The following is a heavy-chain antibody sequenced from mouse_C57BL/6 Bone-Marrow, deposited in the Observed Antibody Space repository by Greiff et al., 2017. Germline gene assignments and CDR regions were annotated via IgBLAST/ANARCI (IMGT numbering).Heavy chain of an antibody. D-gene: IGHD2-4*01. CDR3: ARDYDY. J-gene: IGHJ3*01. Sequence: VQLQQSGPELVKPGASVKISCKASGYTFTDYYMNWVKQSHGKSLEWIGDINPNNGGTSYNQKFKGKATLTVDKSSSTAYMELRSLTSEDSAVYYCARDYDYWGQGTLVTVSA. V-gene: IGHV1-26*01. CDR1: GYTFTDYY. CDR2: INPNNGGT.